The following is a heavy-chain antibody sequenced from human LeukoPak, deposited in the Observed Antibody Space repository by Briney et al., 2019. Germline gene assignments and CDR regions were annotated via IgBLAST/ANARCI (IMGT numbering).Heavy chain of an antibody. CDR2: IYYSGTI. V-gene: IGHV4-59*01. Sequence: KPSETLSLTCTVSGGSISNYYWSWIRQPPGKGLEWIGYIYYSGTIHYNPSLKSRVTISIDTSKNQFSLKLSSVTAADTAVYYCARSGGYSGYSSVWSQGTLVTVSS. D-gene: IGHD5-12*01. CDR1: GGSISNYY. CDR3: ARSGGYSGYSSV. J-gene: IGHJ4*02.